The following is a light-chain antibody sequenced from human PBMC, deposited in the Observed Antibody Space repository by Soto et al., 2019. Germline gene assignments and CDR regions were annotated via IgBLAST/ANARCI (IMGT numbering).Light chain of an antibody. Sequence: QSVLTQPASVSGSPGQSITISCTGTSSDVGGYNYVSWYQQHPGKAPKLMISEVSNRPSGVSNRFSGSKSGNTASLTISGLHAEDEGDYYCSSYTSSSIVVFGGGTQLTVL. V-gene: IGLV2-14*01. CDR1: SSDVGGYNY. CDR2: EVS. J-gene: IGLJ2*01. CDR3: SSYTSSSIVV.